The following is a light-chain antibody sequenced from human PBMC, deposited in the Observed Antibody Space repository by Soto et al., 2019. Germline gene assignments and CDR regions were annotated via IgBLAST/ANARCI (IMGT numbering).Light chain of an antibody. CDR2: DAS. J-gene: IGKJ4*01. V-gene: IGKV3-11*01. Sequence: EIVLTQSPATLSLSPGGIATLSCRASQSVSSYLAWYKQKPGQAPRLLSSDASNRATGIPARFSCSGSGTDFTLTISRLEPEDFAVYCCQRRSNWQLTFGGGTKVEIK. CDR3: QRRSNWQLT. CDR1: QSVSSY.